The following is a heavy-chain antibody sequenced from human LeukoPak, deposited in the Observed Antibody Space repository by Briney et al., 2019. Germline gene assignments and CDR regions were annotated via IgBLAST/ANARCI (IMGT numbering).Heavy chain of an antibody. CDR2: ISSNGGST. J-gene: IGHJ4*02. Sequence: GGSLRLSCAASGFTFSSYEINWVRQAPGKGLEWVSAISSNGGSTYYANSVKGRFTISRDNAKNSVYLQMNSLRLEDTAVYYCARTGLGMYSFDYWGQGTLVTVSS. D-gene: IGHD3/OR15-3a*01. V-gene: IGHV3-48*03. CDR1: GFTFSSYE. CDR3: ARTGLGMYSFDY.